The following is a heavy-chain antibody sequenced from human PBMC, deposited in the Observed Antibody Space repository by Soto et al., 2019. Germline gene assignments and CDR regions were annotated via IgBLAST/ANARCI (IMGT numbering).Heavy chain of an antibody. J-gene: IGHJ6*02. CDR1: GGSISSSSYY. CDR2: IYYSGST. V-gene: IGHV4-39*02. CDR3: TGEVVDAKPYYYGMDV. D-gene: IGHD2-15*01. Sequence: SETLSLTCTVSGGSISSSSYYWGWIHQPPGKGLEWIGSIYYSGSTYYNPSLKSRVTISVDTSKNQFSLKLSSVTAADTAVYYCTGEVVDAKPYYYGMDVWGQGTTLTVSS.